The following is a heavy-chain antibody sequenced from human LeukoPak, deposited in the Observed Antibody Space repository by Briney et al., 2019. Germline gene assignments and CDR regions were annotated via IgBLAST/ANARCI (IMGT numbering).Heavy chain of an antibody. CDR2: INHSGST. CDR1: GGSFSGYY. CDR3: ARRGVPNGSGSYYLRSNFDY. V-gene: IGHV4-34*01. J-gene: IGHJ4*02. D-gene: IGHD3-10*01. Sequence: SETLSLTCAVYGGSFSGYYWSWIRQPPGKGLEWIGEINHSGSTNYNPSLKSRVTISVDTSKNQFSLKLSSATAADTAVYYCARRGVPNGSGSYYLRSNFDYWAREPWSPSPQ.